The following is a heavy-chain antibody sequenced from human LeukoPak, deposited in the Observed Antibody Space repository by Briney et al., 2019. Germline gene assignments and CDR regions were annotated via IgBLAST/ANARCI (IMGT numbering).Heavy chain of an antibody. Sequence: ASVKVSCKASGYTFTGYSIHWVRQAPGQVFEWMGWINPNNGDSKSSPKFQDRVTMTTDTSINTAYLGLSRLTFDDTAVYYCARVPTPVSSKWFEPWGQGTLVIVSS. CDR1: GYTFTGYS. V-gene: IGHV1-2*02. J-gene: IGHJ5*02. CDR2: INPNNGDS. D-gene: IGHD6-6*01. CDR3: ARVPTPVSSKWFEP.